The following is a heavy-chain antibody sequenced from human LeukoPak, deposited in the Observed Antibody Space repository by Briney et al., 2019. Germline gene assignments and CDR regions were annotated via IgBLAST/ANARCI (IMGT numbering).Heavy chain of an antibody. Sequence: SQTLSLTCTVSGGSISSGDYYWSWIRQPPGKGLEWIGYIYYSGSTYYNPSLKSRVTISEDTPKNQFYLKLTPATAADTAVYYCARNWGAAGWDNYNGMDVWGQGITVIVSS. CDR1: GGSISSGDYY. D-gene: IGHD7-27*01. J-gene: IGHJ6*02. CDR3: ARNWGAAGWDNYNGMDV. CDR2: IYYSGST. V-gene: IGHV4-30-4*01.